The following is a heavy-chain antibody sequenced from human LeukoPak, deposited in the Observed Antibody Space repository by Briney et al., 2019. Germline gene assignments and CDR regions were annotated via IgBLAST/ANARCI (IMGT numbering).Heavy chain of an antibody. D-gene: IGHD5-18*01. CDR1: GFTFSSYA. CDR3: AKGSGSYAYLFDY. Sequence: GGSLRLSCAVSGFTFSSYAMSWVRQAPGKGLEWVSGISTSGGGTYYADSVKGRFTISRDNSKNTLYLQMNSLRAEDTAVYYCAKGSGSYAYLFDYWGQGTLVTVSS. V-gene: IGHV3-23*01. J-gene: IGHJ4*02. CDR2: ISTSGGGT.